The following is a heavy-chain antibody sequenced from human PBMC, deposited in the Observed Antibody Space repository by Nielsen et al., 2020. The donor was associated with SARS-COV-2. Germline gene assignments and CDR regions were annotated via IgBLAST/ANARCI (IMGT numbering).Heavy chain of an antibody. CDR2: ISSSSSTI. J-gene: IGHJ4*02. D-gene: IGHD4-23*01. Sequence: GESLKISCAASGFTFSSYSMNWVRQAPGKGLEWVSYISSSSSTIYYADSVKGRFTISRDNAKNSLYLQMNSLRAEDTAVYYCTTTMTTVVTPLSYWGQGTLVTVSS. CDR3: TTTMTTVVTPLSY. CDR1: GFTFSSYS. V-gene: IGHV3-48*01.